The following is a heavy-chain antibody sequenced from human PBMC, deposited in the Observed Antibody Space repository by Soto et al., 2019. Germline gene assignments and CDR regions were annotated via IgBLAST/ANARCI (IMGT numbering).Heavy chain of an antibody. CDR3: ARDRPEFCSSTSCYAGMGYYYMDV. Sequence: GGSLRLSCETSEFTFSSYWMTWVRRTPGKGLEWVANIDGEGREKKYADSVKGRFTISRDNAKKSLYLQMNSLRAEDTAVYYCARDRPEFCSSTSCYAGMGYYYMDVWGKGTTVTVSS. CDR1: EFTFSSYW. D-gene: IGHD2-2*01. J-gene: IGHJ6*03. CDR2: IDGEGREK. V-gene: IGHV3-7*05.